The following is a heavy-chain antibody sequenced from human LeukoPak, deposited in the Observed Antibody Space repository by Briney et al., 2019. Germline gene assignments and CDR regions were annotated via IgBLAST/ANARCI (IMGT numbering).Heavy chain of an antibody. CDR3: ARVPYDSSGYFFDY. Sequence: SETLSLTCAVYGGSFSCYFWRWIRQPPGKGLEWIGYIYYSGSTNYNPSLKSRVTISVDTSKNQFSLKLSSVTAADTAVYYCARVPYDSSGYFFDYWGQGTLVTVSS. CDR2: IYYSGST. J-gene: IGHJ4*02. D-gene: IGHD3-22*01. CDR1: GGSFSCYF. V-gene: IGHV4-59*01.